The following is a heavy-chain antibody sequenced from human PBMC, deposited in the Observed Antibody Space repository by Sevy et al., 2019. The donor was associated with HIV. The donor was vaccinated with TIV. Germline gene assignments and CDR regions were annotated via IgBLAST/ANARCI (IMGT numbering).Heavy chain of an antibody. CDR1: GFSFSSYG. CDR3: ARGPPLGGFYYMDV. J-gene: IGHJ6*03. V-gene: IGHV3-33*01. CDR2: IWYDGSNK. D-gene: IGHD3-16*01. Sequence: GGSLRLSCAASGFSFSSYGMHWVRQAPGKGLEWVAVIWYDGSNKYYADSVKGRFTISRDNSKNTLYLQMNSLRAEDTAVYYCARGPPLGGFYYMDVWGNGTTVTAP.